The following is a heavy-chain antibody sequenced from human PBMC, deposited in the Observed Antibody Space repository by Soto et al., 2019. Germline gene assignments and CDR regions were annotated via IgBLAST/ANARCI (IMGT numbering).Heavy chain of an antibody. Sequence: AQLVESGGSLVKPGGSLRLSCAASGFSFGDYIMNWVRQAPGRGLEWVASISHSGSYIFYADSVKGRFTISRDNSRDSLYLPMNSLRVDDTAIYYCASPRDYCVTTSNCFIAFDIWGQGTRVTFSS. D-gene: IGHD4-17*01. V-gene: IGHV3-21*01. CDR3: ASPRDYCVTTSNCFIAFDI. CDR2: ISHSGSYI. CDR1: GFSFGDYI. J-gene: IGHJ3*02.